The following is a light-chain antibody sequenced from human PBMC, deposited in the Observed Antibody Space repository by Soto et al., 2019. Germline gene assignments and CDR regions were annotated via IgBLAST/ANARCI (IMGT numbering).Light chain of an antibody. CDR1: QSVSRN. J-gene: IGKJ4*01. Sequence: ETVMTQSPAALSVSPGETATLSCRASQSVSRNLAWYQQKPGQAPRLLIYAASTRATGIPARFRGSGSGTEFTLTISSLQSEDFAVYYCQQRSNWPLTFGGGTKVEIK. CDR3: QQRSNWPLT. CDR2: AAS. V-gene: IGKV3-15*01.